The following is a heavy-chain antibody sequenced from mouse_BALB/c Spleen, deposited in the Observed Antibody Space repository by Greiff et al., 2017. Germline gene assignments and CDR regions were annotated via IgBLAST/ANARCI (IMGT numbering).Heavy chain of an antibody. CDR2: ISYDGSN. J-gene: IGHJ3*01. D-gene: IGHD1-1*01. V-gene: IGHV3-6*02. CDR1: GYSITSGYY. Sequence: EVQRVESGPGLVKPSQSLSLTCSVTGYSITSGYYWNWIRQFPGNKLEWMGYISYDGSNNYNPSLKNRISITRDTSKNQFFLKLNSVTTEDTATYYCARGPYYYGIAYWGQGTLVTVSA. CDR3: ARGPYYYGIAY.